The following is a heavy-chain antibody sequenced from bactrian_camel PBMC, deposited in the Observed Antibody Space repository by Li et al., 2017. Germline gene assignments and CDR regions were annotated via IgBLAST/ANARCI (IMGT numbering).Heavy chain of an antibody. CDR3: AAAAPAYTGAFCPAQYGY. V-gene: IGHV3S53*01. CDR2: VDSDGNT. Sequence: HVQLVESGGDSVQSGGSLNISCAVSGHAYSYSMGWFRQVLGKEREAVAVVDSDGNTRYADSVKGRFTITHDNRKTTLYLQMNSLKTEDTAVHYCAAAAPAYTGAFCPAQYGYWGHGTQVTVS. D-gene: IGHD2*01. CDR1: GHAYSYS. J-gene: IGHJ4*01.